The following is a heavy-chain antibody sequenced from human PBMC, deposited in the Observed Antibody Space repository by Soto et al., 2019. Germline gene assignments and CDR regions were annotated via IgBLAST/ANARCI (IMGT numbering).Heavy chain of an antibody. CDR1: GYTFTSYY. Sequence: ASVKVSCKASGYTFTSYYMHWVRQAPGQGLEWMGIINPSGGSTSYAQKFQGRVTMTRDTSTSTVYMELSSLRSEDTAVYYCARDPTGYSSSWAPDYWGQGTLVTVSS. D-gene: IGHD6-13*01. J-gene: IGHJ4*02. CDR3: ARDPTGYSSSWAPDY. CDR2: INPSGGST. V-gene: IGHV1-46*01.